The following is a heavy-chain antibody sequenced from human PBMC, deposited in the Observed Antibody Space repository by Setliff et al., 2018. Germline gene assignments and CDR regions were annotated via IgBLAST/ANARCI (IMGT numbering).Heavy chain of an antibody. V-gene: IGHV3-7*01. J-gene: IGHJ4*02. D-gene: IGHD3-10*01. CDR3: FGAGTCSY. CDR1: GFSYSNCW. CDR2: INPHASEK. Sequence: GGSLRLSCTASGFSYSNCWVSWVRQAPGKGLEWLASINPHASEKYYVDSVKGRFTISRDNAKNSLSLQMNNLRTEDTAVYYCFGAGTCSYWGQGTQVTVSS.